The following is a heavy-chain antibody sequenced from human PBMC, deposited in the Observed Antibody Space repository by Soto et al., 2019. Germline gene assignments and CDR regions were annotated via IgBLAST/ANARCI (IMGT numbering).Heavy chain of an antibody. CDR2: IDPSDSYT. Sequence: GESLKISCQGSGYSFTSYWISWVRQMPGKGLEWMGRIDPSDSYTNYSPSFQGHVTISADKSISTAYLQWSSLKASDSAIYYCARLGDCSGGSCFSRYYYYGMDVWGQGTTVTFS. CDR3: ARLGDCSGGSCFSRYYYYGMDV. V-gene: IGHV5-10-1*01. D-gene: IGHD2-15*01. CDR1: GYSFTSYW. J-gene: IGHJ6*02.